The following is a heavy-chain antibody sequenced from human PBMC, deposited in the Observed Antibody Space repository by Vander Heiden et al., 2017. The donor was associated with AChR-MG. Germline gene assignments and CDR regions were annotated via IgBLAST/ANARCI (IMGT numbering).Heavy chain of an antibody. V-gene: IGHV5-51*01. CDR2: IYPGDSDT. CDR1: GYSFTSYW. CDR3: ARLSIAARGSSPFGNYYYYMDV. D-gene: IGHD6-6*01. J-gene: IGHJ6*03. Sequence: EVQLVQSGAEVKKPGELLKISCKGPGYSFTSYWIGWVGQMPGKGLEWMGIIYPGDSDTRYSPSFQGQVTISADKSISTAYLQWSSLKASDTAMYYCARLSIAARGSSPFGNYYYYMDVWGKGTTVTVSS.